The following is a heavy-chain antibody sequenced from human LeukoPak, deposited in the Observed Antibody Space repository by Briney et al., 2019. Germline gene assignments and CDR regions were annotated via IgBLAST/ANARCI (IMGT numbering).Heavy chain of an antibody. V-gene: IGHV4-30-2*01. J-gene: IGHJ4*02. CDR1: GGSISRGGYS. Sequence: PPETLSLTCAVSGGSISRGGYSWTWIRQPPGKGLEWVGYIYHSGSTYYNPSLKGRVTISVDRSKNQFSLKLSSVTAADTAVYYCARQGYSYADDYWGQGTLVTVSS. CDR2: IYHSGST. D-gene: IGHD5-18*01. CDR3: ARQGYSYADDY.